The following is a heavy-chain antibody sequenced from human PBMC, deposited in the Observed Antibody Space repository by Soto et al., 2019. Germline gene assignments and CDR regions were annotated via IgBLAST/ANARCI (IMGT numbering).Heavy chain of an antibody. CDR3: AAWDSSGYSDY. V-gene: IGHV3-33*01. J-gene: IGHJ4*02. D-gene: IGHD3-22*01. CDR2: IWYDGSNK. CDR1: GFTFSSYG. Sequence: QVQLVESGGGVVQPGRSLRLSCAASGFTFSSYGMHWVRQAPGKGLEWVAVIWYDGSNKYYADSVKGRFTIPRDNSKNTLYRQMNSLRAEDTAVYYCAAWDSSGYSDYWGQGTLVTVSS.